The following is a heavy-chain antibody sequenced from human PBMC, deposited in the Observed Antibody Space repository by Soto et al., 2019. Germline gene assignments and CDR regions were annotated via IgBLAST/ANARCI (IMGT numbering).Heavy chain of an antibody. CDR2: IYYSGST. CDR3: ARVSGIAVFDP. D-gene: IGHD6-19*01. J-gene: IGHJ5*02. V-gene: IGHV4-59*01. CDR1: VGSISSYY. Sequence: PXETLSLTCTVSVGSISSYYWSWIRQPPGKGLEWIGYIYYSGSTNYNPSLKSRVTISVDTSKNQFSLKLSSVTAADTAVYYCARVSGIAVFDPWGQGTLVTVSS.